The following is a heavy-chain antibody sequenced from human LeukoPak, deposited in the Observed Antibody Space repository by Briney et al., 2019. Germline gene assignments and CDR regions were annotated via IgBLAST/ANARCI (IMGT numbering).Heavy chain of an antibody. CDR1: GGTFSSYA. D-gene: IGHD4-17*01. CDR2: IIPILGIA. J-gene: IGHJ4*02. CDR3: ARTDDYGDPPDY. V-gene: IGHV1-69*04. Sequence: SVKVSCKASGGTFSSYAISWVRQAPGQGLEWMGRIIPILGIANYAQKFQGRVTMTRDTSTSTVYMELSSLRSEDTAVYYCARTDDYGDPPDYWGQGTLVTVSS.